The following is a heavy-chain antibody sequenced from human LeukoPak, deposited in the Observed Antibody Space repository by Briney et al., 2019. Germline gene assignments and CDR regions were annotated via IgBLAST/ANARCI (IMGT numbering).Heavy chain of an antibody. J-gene: IGHJ4*02. CDR3: ARDYRTGGNGRAGY. CDR1: GYTFTSYG. V-gene: IGHV1-18*01. D-gene: IGHD4-23*01. CDR2: ISAYNGNT. Sequence: ASVKVSRKASGYTFTSYGISWVRQAPGQGLEWMGWISAYNGNTNYAQKLQGRVTMTTDTSTSTAYMELRSLRSDDTAVYYCARDYRTGGNGRAGYWGQGTLVTVSS.